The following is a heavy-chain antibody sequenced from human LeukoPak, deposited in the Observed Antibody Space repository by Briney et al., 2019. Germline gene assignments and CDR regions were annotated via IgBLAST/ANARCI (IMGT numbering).Heavy chain of an antibody. D-gene: IGHD3-22*01. J-gene: IGHJ6*02. CDR2: IYHSGST. Sequence: SGTLSLTCAVSGGSISSSNWWSWVRQPPGKGLEWIGEIYHSGSTNYNPSLKSRVTISVDKSKNQFSLKLSSVTAADTAVYYCATKSVEDSSGYHYYYGMDVWGQGTTVTVSS. CDR3: ATKSVEDSSGYHYYYGMDV. V-gene: IGHV4-4*02. CDR1: GGSISSSNW.